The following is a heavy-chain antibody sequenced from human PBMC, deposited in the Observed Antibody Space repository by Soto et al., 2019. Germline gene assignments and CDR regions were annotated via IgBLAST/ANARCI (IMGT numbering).Heavy chain of an antibody. D-gene: IGHD7-27*01. J-gene: IGHJ4*02. CDR2: ISGGGGST. V-gene: IGHV3-23*01. CDR1: GFTFSSYG. CDR3: ANTFVSPPQLQFLGTLVADY. Sequence: GGSLRLSCAASGFTFSSYGMKWVRQAPGKGLEWVSGISGGGGSTYYADSVKGRFTISRDNSKSTLYLQMNSLRAEDTAVYYCANTFVSPPQLQFLGTLVADYWGQGTPVTVSS.